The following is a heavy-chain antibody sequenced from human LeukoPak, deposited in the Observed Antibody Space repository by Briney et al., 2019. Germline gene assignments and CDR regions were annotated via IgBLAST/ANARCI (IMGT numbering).Heavy chain of an antibody. Sequence: GGSLRLSCAASRFTFSSYAMSWVRQAPGQGLEWVSAISGNGGSTYYADSVKGRFTISRDNSKNTLYLQMNSLRVEDTAVYYCAAGDILTGSGSYFDFWGQGTLVTVSS. J-gene: IGHJ4*02. V-gene: IGHV3-23*01. D-gene: IGHD3-9*01. CDR2: ISGNGGST. CDR1: RFTFSSYA. CDR3: AAGDILTGSGSYFDF.